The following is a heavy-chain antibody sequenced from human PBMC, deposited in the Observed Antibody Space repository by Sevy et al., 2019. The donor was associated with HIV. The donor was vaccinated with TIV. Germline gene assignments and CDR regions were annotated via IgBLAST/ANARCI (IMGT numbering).Heavy chain of an antibody. Sequence: GGSLRLSCAASGFSISGYGMHWVRQAPGKGLEWVAVIWYDGTNKEYADSVKGRFTISRDNSKNTLYLQMNSLRAEDTAGYYCAREDIRVAGIGYYFHSWDQGTLVTVSS. V-gene: IGHV3-33*01. CDR1: GFSISGYG. CDR2: IWYDGTNK. D-gene: IGHD6-19*01. J-gene: IGHJ4*02. CDR3: AREDIRVAGIGYYFHS.